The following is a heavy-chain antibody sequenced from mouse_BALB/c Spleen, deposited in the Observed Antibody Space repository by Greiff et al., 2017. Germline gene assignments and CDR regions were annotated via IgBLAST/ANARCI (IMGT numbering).Heavy chain of an antibody. CDR3: ARAAYAAGFAY. V-gene: IGHV1-4*01. Sequence: VQLQQSGAELARPGASVKLSCKASGYTFTSYSMHWVRQRPGQGLEWIGDINPSSSYTNYNQKVKDKATFTADKSSSTAYLQLSSLTSEDSAVYYCARAAYAAGFAYWGQGTLVTVSA. D-gene: IGHD6-5*01. J-gene: IGHJ3*01. CDR1: GYTFTSYS. CDR2: INPSSSYT.